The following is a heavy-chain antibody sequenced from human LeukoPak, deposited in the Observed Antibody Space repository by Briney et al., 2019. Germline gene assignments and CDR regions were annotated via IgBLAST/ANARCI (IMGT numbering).Heavy chain of an antibody. V-gene: IGHV3-48*03. CDR1: GFAFSSYE. D-gene: IGHD3-10*01. CDR2: ISGGGRAI. J-gene: IGHJ4*02. CDR3: ATSLSSWFGPSAYY. Sequence: PGGSLRLSCVASGFAFSSYEMRWVRQAPGKGLEGVSFISGGGRAIHYADSVKGRFTISADNARNSVFLQMNSLRGEDTAVYYCATSLSSWFGPSAYYCGQGTLVTVSS.